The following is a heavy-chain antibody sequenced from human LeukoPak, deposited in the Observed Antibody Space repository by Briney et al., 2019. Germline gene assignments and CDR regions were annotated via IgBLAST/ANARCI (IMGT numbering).Heavy chain of an antibody. J-gene: IGHJ4*02. D-gene: IGHD3-16*02. CDR2: TNQDGGDK. Sequence: GGSLRLSCGASGFTFSSYWMSWFRQPPGKGLEWVANTNQDGGDKYYVDSVKGRFTISRDNAKNSLYLQMNSLRVEDTAVYYCAGDIGGNYRCQSDYWGQGALVTVSS. CDR1: GFTFSSYW. CDR3: AGDIGGNYRCQSDY. V-gene: IGHV3-7*01.